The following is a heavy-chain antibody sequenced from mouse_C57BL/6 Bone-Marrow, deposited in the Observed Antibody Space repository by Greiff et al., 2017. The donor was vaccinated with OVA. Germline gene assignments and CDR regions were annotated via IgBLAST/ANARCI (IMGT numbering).Heavy chain of an antibody. J-gene: IGHJ4*01. CDR1: GFNIKDDY. CDR2: IDPENGDT. CDR3: TTYGNYDAMDY. Sequence: EVQLQQSGAELVRPGASVKLSCTASGFNIKDDYMHWVKQRPEQGLEWIGWIDPENGDTEYASKFQGKATITADTSSNTAYLQLSSLTSEDTAVYYCTTYGNYDAMDYWGQGTSVTDSS. D-gene: IGHD2-1*01. V-gene: IGHV14-4*01.